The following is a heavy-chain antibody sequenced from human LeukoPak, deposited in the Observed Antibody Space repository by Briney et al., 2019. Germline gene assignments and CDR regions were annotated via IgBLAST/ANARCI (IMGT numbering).Heavy chain of an antibody. D-gene: IGHD6-25*01. CDR2: IWYDGSNK. V-gene: IGHV3-33*06. CDR3: AKGSAAGRPYYFDY. CDR1: GFTFSSYG. J-gene: IGHJ4*02. Sequence: GRSLRLSCAASGFTFSSYGMHWVRQAPGKGLEWVAVIWYDGSNKYYADSVKGRFTISKDSSKTILYLQMNSLRAEDAAVYFCAKGSAAGRPYYFDYWGQGTLVTVSS.